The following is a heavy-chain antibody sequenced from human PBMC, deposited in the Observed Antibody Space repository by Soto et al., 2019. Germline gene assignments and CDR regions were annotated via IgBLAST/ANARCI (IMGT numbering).Heavy chain of an antibody. CDR3: ARDFDRTPGIY. Sequence: EVQLVQSGGGVVQPGESLRLSCAASGFNFSSYWMSWVRQAPGKGLEWLASIKQDGSEEYSADSVKGRFTISRDSAKTSLYLQMNSLGAEDTAVYYCARDFDRTPGIYWGQGTLVTVSS. D-gene: IGHD3-9*01. CDR1: GFNFSSYW. CDR2: IKQDGSEE. V-gene: IGHV3-7*04. J-gene: IGHJ4*02.